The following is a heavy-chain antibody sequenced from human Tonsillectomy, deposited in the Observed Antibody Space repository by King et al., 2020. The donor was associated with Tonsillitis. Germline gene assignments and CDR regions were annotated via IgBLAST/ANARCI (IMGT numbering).Heavy chain of an antibody. Sequence: VQLVESGGGLVQPGGSLRLSCAASGFTFSSYWMYWVRQVPGKGLVWVSRINSDGSSTSFADSVKGRFTISRDNVKNRLYLQMNSLRVEDTAVYYCGRNYECSGGSCYEQDGMDVWGQGTTVTVSS. CDR1: GFTFSSYW. J-gene: IGHJ6*02. V-gene: IGHV3-74*01. CDR3: GRNYECSGGSCYEQDGMDV. D-gene: IGHD2-15*01. CDR2: INSDGSST.